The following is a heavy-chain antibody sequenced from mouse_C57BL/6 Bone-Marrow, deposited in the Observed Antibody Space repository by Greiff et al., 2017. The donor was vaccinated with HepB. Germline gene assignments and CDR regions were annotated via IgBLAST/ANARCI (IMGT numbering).Heavy chain of an antibody. CDR3: ARGNYGSPFAY. Sequence: EVKLEESGGGLVKPGGSLKLSCAASGFTFSDYGMHWVRQAPEKGLEWVAYISSGSSTIYYADTVKGRFTISRDNAKNTLFLQMTSLRSEDTAMYYCARGNYGSPFAYWGQGTLVTVSA. CDR1: GFTFSDYG. J-gene: IGHJ3*01. V-gene: IGHV5-17*01. CDR2: ISSGSSTI. D-gene: IGHD1-1*01.